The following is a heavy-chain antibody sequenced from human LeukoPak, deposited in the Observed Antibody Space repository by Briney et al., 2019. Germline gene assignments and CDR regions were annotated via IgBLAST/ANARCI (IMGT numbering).Heavy chain of an antibody. V-gene: IGHV3-23*01. CDR3: AKQLGYCSDGSCYFPY. D-gene: IGHD2-15*01. CDR2: ISNNGGYT. J-gene: IGHJ4*02. CDR1: GFTFSSSA. Sequence: GGSLRLSCAASGFTFSSSAMSWVRQAPGKGLEWVSAISNNGGYTYYADSVQGRFTISRDNSKSTLCLQMNSLKAEDAAVYYCAKQLGYCSDGSCYFPYWGQGTLVTVSS.